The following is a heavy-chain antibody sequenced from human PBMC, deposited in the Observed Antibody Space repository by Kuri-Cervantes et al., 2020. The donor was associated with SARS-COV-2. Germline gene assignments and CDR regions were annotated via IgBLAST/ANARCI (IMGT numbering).Heavy chain of an antibody. CDR1: GGSFSGYY. D-gene: IGHD2-2*01. Sequence: ESLKISCAVYGGSFSGYYWSWIRQPPGKGLEWIGEINHSGSTNYNPSLKSRVTISVDRSKNQFSLKLSSVTAADTAVYYCARRPDQIYWYFDLWGRGTLVTVSS. J-gene: IGHJ2*01. CDR2: INHSGST. CDR3: ARRPDQIYWYFDL. V-gene: IGHV4-34*01.